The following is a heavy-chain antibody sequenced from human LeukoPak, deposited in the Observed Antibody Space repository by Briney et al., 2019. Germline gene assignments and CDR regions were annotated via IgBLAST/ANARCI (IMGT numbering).Heavy chain of an antibody. Sequence: GGSLRLSCAASGFTFSYAWMIWVRQAPGKGLEWVSSISSGSSNIYYADSVKGRFTISRDNAQNSLYLQMNSLRAEDTAVYYCAKGDVSVTREFDYWGQGTLVTVSS. CDR3: AKGDVSVTREFDY. D-gene: IGHD7-27*01. V-gene: IGHV3-21*01. J-gene: IGHJ4*02. CDR1: GFTFSYAW. CDR2: ISSGSSNI.